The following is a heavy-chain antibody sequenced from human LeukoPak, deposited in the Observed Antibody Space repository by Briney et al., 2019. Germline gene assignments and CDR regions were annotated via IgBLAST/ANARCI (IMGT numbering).Heavy chain of an antibody. V-gene: IGHV4-59*01. CDR3: ARDNIKIVGAIDAFDI. J-gene: IGHJ3*02. CDR2: IYYSGST. CDR1: GGSISSYY. Sequence: SETLSLTCTVSGGSISSYYWSWIRQPPGKGLEWIGYIYYSGSTNYNSSLKSRVTISVDTSENQFSLKLSSVTAADTAVYYCARDNIKIVGAIDAFDIWGQGTMVTVSS. D-gene: IGHD1-26*01.